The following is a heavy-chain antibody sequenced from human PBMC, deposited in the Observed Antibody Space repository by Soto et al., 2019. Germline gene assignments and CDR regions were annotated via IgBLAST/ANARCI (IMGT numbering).Heavy chain of an antibody. CDR1: GYTFTGDH. CDR3: ARGEVHSSGWNFDY. CDR2: INPNSGGV. Sequence: QVQLVQSGPEVKKPGASVKVSCKASGYTFTGDHMHWVRQAPGQGLEWMGRINPNSGGVNYAQKFQGRVTMTGDTSASVAYMELGSLRSDDTAVYYCARGEVHSSGWNFDYWGQGTLVIVSS. D-gene: IGHD6-19*01. J-gene: IGHJ4*02. V-gene: IGHV1-46*03.